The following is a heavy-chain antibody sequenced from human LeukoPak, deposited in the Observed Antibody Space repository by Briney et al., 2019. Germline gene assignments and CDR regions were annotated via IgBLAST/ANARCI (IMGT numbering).Heavy chain of an antibody. D-gene: IGHD1-26*01. CDR3: AKVLVGATEFPY. J-gene: IGHJ4*02. Sequence: GGSLRLSCAASGFTVSSNEMSWVRQAPGKGLEWVSFISSGSTYDADSRKGRFTISRDNAKNSLYLQMNSLTVEDTAVYYCAKVLVGATEFPYWGKGTLVTVSS. CDR2: ISSGST. V-gene: IGHV3-38-3*01. CDR1: GFTVSSNE.